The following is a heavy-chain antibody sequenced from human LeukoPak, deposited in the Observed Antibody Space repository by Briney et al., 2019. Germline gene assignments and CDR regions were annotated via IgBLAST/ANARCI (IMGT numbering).Heavy chain of an antibody. CDR1: GFTFSSYA. J-gene: IGHJ4*02. Sequence: PGGSLRLSCAASGFTFSSYAMSWVRQAPGKGLEWVSGISGSGASAYYADSVKGRFTISRDNSKNTLYLQMNSLRAEDTAVYYRAKDRTMIVVRYYFDYWGQGTLVTVSS. CDR3: AKDRTMIVVRYYFDY. D-gene: IGHD3-22*01. V-gene: IGHV3-23*01. CDR2: ISGSGASA.